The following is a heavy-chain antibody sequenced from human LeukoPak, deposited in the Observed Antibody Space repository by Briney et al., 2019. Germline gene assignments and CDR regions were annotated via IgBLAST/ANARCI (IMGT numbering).Heavy chain of an antibody. CDR1: GFTFSSYA. CDR2: ISGSGGST. J-gene: IGHJ4*02. CDR3: AKDHGHCGATSCYTYDF. D-gene: IGHD2-2*02. V-gene: IGHV3-23*01. Sequence: PGGSLRLSCAASGFTFSSYAMSWVRKTPGKGLERVSVISGSGGSTFYADSMKGRFTISRDNSENTLSLQMNSLRAEDTAVYYCAKDHGHCGATSCYTYDFWGQGTPVTVSS.